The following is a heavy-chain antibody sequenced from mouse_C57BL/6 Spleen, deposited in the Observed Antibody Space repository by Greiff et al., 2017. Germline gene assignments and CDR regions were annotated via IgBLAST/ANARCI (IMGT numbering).Heavy chain of an antibody. CDR2: IDPSDSET. J-gene: IGHJ2*01. CDR3: ATAVAGYYFDY. CDR1: GYTFTSYW. D-gene: IGHD1-1*01. V-gene: IGHV1-52*01. Sequence: QVHVKQPGAELVRPGSSVKLSCKASGYTFTSYWMHWVKQRPIQGLEWIGNIDPSDSETHYNQKFKDKATLTVDKSSSTAYMQLSSLTSEDSAVYYCATAVAGYYFDYWGQGTTLTVSS.